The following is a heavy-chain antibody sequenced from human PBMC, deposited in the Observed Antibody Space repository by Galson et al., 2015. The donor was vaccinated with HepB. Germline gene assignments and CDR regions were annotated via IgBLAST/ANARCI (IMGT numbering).Heavy chain of an antibody. J-gene: IGHJ4*01. Sequence: SVKVSCKASGYTFTSYYMHWVRQAPGQGLEWMGVINPGGGSTSYAQKFQGRVTMTRDTSTSTVYMELSSLRSEDTAASYCARGGDDSSGSDRGTFDYWGHGTLVTVSS. D-gene: IGHD3-22*01. CDR1: GYTFTSYY. CDR2: INPGGGST. V-gene: IGHV1-46*03. CDR3: ARGGDDSSGSDRGTFDY.